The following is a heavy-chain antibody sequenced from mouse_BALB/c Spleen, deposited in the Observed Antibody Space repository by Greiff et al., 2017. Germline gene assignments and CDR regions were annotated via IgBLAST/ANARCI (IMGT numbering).Heavy chain of an antibody. CDR3: ARDREAGFAY. CDR1: GFTFSDYY. Sequence: EVKVVESGGGLVKPGGSLKLSCAASGFTFSDYYMYWVRQTPEKRLEWVATISDGGSYTYYPDSVKGRFTISRDNAKNNLYLQMSSLKSEDTAMYYCARDREAGFAYWGQGTLVTVSA. CDR2: ISDGGSYT. J-gene: IGHJ3*01. V-gene: IGHV5-4*02. D-gene: IGHD3-1*01.